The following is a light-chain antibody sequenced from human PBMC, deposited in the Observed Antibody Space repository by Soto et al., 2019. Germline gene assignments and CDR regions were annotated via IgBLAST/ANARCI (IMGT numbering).Light chain of an antibody. CDR1: ESISSSY. CDR2: GAS. V-gene: IGKV3-20*01. J-gene: IGKJ4*01. CDR3: QQYGSSLPVT. Sequence: ETVLTQSPCTLSLSPGERATLSCRASESISSSYLAWYQQKPGQAPRLLIYGASSGATGIPDRFSGSGSGTDFALTISRLEPEDFAVYYCQQYGSSLPVTFGGVTKV.